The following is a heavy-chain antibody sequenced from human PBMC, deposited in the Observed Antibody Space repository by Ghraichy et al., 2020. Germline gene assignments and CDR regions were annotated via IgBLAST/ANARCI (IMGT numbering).Heavy chain of an antibody. CDR2: IRSKANDATP. J-gene: IGHJ4*02. D-gene: IGHD3-3*01. CDR1: GFSFGDSG. CDR3: SRAPSYDFWLDY. V-gene: IGHV3-49*03. Sequence: GGSLRLSCTGTGFSFGDSGVSWFRQAPGRGLEWVGFIRSKANDATPQYAASVRGRFIISRDDSRSIAYLQMNSLKTEDTAVYYCSRAPSYDFWLDYWGQGTLVTVSS.